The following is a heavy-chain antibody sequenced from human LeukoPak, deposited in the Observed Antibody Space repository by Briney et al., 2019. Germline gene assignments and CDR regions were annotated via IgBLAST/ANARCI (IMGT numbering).Heavy chain of an antibody. CDR3: AKDRGYCSSTSCYRYFDY. Sequence: AGGSLRLSCAASGFTFSSYGMHWVRQAPGKGLEWVAVISYDGSNKYYADSVKGRFTISRDNSKYTLYLQMNSLRAEDTAVYYCAKDRGYCSSTSCYRYFDYWGQGTLVTVSS. J-gene: IGHJ4*02. V-gene: IGHV3-30*18. CDR1: GFTFSSYG. CDR2: ISYDGSNK. D-gene: IGHD2-2*01.